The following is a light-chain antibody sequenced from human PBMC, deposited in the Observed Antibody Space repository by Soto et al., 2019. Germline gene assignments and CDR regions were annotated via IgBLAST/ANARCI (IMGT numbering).Light chain of an antibody. Sequence: QSVLTQPASLSGSRGQSITISCTGTSSDVGGYNYVSWYQQHPGKAPKLMIYEVSNRPSGVSNRFAGSKSGNTVSLTISGLQAEDEADYSCSSYTSSSTLYVFGTGTKVTV. V-gene: IGLV2-14*01. J-gene: IGLJ1*01. CDR3: SSYTSSSTLYV. CDR1: SSDVGGYNY. CDR2: EVS.